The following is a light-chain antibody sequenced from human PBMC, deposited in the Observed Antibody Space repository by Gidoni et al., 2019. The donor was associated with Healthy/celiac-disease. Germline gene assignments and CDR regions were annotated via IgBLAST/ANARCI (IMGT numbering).Light chain of an antibody. CDR3: CSYAGSSSVV. V-gene: IGLV2-23*01. CDR2: EGS. J-gene: IGLJ2*01. Sequence: QSALTQPASLSGSPGQSITISCTGTSSDVGSYNLVSWHQQHPGKAPKLMIYEGSKRPSGVSNRFSGSKSGNTASLTISGLQAEDEADYYCCSYAGSSSVVFGGGTKLTVL. CDR1: SSDVGSYNL.